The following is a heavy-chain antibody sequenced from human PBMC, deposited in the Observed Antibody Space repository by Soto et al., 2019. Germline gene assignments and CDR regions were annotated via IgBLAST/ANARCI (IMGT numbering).Heavy chain of an antibody. D-gene: IGHD2-15*01. CDR3: ARGLDCSGGSCYSFLFDY. J-gene: IGHJ4*02. Sequence: GASVKVSCKASGGTFSSYTISWVRQAPGQGLGWMGRIIPILGIANYAQKFQGRVTITADKSTSTAYMELSSLRSEDTAVYYCARGLDCSGGSCYSFLFDYWGQGTLVTVSS. CDR1: GGTFSSYT. V-gene: IGHV1-69*02. CDR2: IIPILGIA.